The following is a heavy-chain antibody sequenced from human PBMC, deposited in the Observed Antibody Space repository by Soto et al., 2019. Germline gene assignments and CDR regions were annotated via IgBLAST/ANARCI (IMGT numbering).Heavy chain of an antibody. D-gene: IGHD1-26*01. V-gene: IGHV1-18*01. CDR1: GYTFTSYG. CDR2: ISANNGNT. J-gene: IGHJ4*02. Sequence: QVQLVQSGAEVKKPGASVKVSCKASGYTFTSYGISWVRQAPGQGLEWMGWISANNGNTNYAQKLQGRVTMTTDTSTSTAYMQLRSLRSEDPAVYYWTRNRWSYSLDYWGQGTLATVSS. CDR3: TRNRWSYSLDY.